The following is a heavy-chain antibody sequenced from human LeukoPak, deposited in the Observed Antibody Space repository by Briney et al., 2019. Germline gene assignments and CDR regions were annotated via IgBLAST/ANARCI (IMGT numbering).Heavy chain of an antibody. J-gene: IGHJ4*02. D-gene: IGHD3-22*01. V-gene: IGHV1-46*01. Sequence: ASVKVSCKASGYTFTSYYVHWARQAPGQGLEWMGIINPSPGSTSYAQKFQGRVTMTRDTSTSTVYMELSSLRSEDTAVYYCARGSYYDSSGYYYADVLYYFHYWGQGTLVTVSS. CDR3: ARGSYYDSSGYYYADVLYYFHY. CDR1: GYTFTSYY. CDR2: INPSPGST.